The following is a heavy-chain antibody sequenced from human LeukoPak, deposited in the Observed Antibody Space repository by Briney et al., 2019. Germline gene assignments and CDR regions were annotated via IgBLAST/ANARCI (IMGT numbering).Heavy chain of an antibody. CDR3: ARVYAGPAGSFDY. Sequence: PSVKVSFKASGYTFTSYGISWVRQAPGQGPEWMGWISAYNGNTHSAKKVPGRVSMTTDTSTSTSCMELRSLRSEYTAVYYCARVYAGPAGSFDYWGQGSLVTVSS. CDR2: ISAYNGNT. CDR1: GYTFTSYG. V-gene: IGHV1-18*01. J-gene: IGHJ4*02. D-gene: IGHD3-10*01.